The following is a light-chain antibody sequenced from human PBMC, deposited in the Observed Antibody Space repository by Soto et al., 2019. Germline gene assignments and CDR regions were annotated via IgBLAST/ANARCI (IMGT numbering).Light chain of an antibody. CDR1: QSVSSN. CDR2: GAS. CDR3: QQRSNWPPT. J-gene: IGKJ5*01. Sequence: EIMMAQSPATLSVSPGERATPSRRASQSVSSNLAWYQQKPGQAPRLLIYGASTRATGIPARFSGSGSGTEFTLTISSLQSEDFAVYYCQQRSNWPPTFGQGTRLEIK. V-gene: IGKV3-15*01.